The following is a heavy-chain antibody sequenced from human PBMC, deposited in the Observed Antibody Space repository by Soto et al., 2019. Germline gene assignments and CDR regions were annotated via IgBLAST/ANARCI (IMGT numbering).Heavy chain of an antibody. D-gene: IGHD3-3*01. V-gene: IGHV3-30-3*01. CDR2: ISYDGSNK. CDR1: GFTFSSYA. J-gene: IGHJ6*02. Sequence: QVPLVESGGGVVQPGRSLRLSCAASGFTFSSYAMHWVRQAPGKRLEGVAVISYDGSNKYYADSVKGRLTISRYNSKTTLYLQMNSLRAEDTAVYYCARTGPPGPTRFFESYYYYGMDVWGQGTTVTVSS. CDR3: ARTGPPGPTRFFESYYYYGMDV.